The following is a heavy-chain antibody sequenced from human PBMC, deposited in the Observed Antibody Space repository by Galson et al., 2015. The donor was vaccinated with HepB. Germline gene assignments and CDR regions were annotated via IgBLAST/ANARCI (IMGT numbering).Heavy chain of an antibody. D-gene: IGHD3-22*01. CDR1: GYSFTSYW. J-gene: IGHJ3*02. Sequence: QSGAEVKKPGESLKISCKGSGYSFTSYWIGWVRQMPGKGLEWMGIIYPGDSDTRYSPSFQGQVTISADKSISTAYLQWSSLKASDTAMYYCARLVPTYYYDSSGAFDIWGQGTMVTVSS. CDR2: IYPGDSDT. CDR3: ARLVPTYYYDSSGAFDI. V-gene: IGHV5-51*01.